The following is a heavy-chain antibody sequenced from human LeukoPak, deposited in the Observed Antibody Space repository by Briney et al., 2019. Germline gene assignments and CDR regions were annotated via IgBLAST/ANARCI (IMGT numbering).Heavy chain of an antibody. D-gene: IGHD2-2*01. CDR2: ISSSSYI. J-gene: IGHJ6*02. V-gene: IGHV3-21*04. CDR3: AKDTSTSPLYYYGMDL. CDR1: GFTFSSYG. Sequence: GGSLRLSCAASGFTFSSYGMHWVRQAPGKGLEWVSSISSSSYIYYADSVKGRFTISRDNAKNSLYLQMNSLRAEDTALYYCAKDTSTSPLYYYGMDLWGQGTTVTVSS.